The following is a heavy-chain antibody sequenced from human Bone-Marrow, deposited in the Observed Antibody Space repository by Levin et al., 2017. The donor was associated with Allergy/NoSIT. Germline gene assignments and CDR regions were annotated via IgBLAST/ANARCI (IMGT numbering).Heavy chain of an antibody. Sequence: PEASVKVSCRASGGPFIFYPMSWVRQAPGQGLEWMGGITPMSDTPKYARKFQGKITITADESTSTAYMEPSSLRSEDTAVYYCATDGPGDHSSGWFDSWGQGTLVTVSS. V-gene: IGHV1-69*13. CDR1: GGPFIFYP. J-gene: IGHJ5*01. CDR3: ATDGPGDHSSGWFDS. D-gene: IGHD6-19*01. CDR2: ITPMSDTP.